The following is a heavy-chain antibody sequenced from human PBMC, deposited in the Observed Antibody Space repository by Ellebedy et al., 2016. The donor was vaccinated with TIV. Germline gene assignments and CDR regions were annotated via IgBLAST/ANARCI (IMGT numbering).Heavy chain of an antibody. V-gene: IGHV3-66*01. CDR3: ARRHMTTVTTKMVDDWFDP. CDR1: GFTVSSNY. D-gene: IGHD4-17*01. Sequence: GGSLRLSCAASGFTVSSNYMSWVRQAPGKGLEWVSIIYSGGSTYYADSVKGRFTISRDNSKNTLYLQMNSLRAEDTAVYYCARRHMTTVTTKMVDDWFDPWGQGTLVTVSS. CDR2: IYSGGST. J-gene: IGHJ5*02.